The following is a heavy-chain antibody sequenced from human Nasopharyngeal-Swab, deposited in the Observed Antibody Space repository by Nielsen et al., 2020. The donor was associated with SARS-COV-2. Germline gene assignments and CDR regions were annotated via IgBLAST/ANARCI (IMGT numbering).Heavy chain of an antibody. CDR1: GGPTSSYY. V-gene: IGHV4-59*08. CDR3: ARHNDNGWFDP. J-gene: IGHJ5*02. Sequence: SQTLSLTCTLSGGPTSSYYWSWIRQPPGKGLEWIGYIYYSGSTNYNPSLKSRVTISVDTSKNQFTLKLSSVTAADTAVYYCARHNDNGWFDPWGQGTLVTVSS. D-gene: IGHD3-16*01. CDR2: IYYSGST.